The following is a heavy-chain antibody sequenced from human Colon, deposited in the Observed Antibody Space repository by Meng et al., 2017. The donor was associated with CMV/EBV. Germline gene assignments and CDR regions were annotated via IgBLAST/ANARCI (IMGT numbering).Heavy chain of an antibody. J-gene: IGHJ4*02. Sequence: ASVKVSCKASGYSVSDKYLHWVRQAPGQGLEWMGWIKPNSDVTNYAKSFQGRVSMTRDTSINTAYMELSSLRSDDTAMYFCARGIGHASNNSHDYWGQGTVVTVSS. CDR3: ARGIGHASNNSHDY. CDR2: IKPNSDVT. D-gene: IGHD1-1*01. CDR1: GYSVSDKY. V-gene: IGHV1-2*02.